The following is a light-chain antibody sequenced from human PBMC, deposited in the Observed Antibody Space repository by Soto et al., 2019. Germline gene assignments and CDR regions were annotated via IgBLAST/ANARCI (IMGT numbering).Light chain of an antibody. CDR3: QQYGGSPFT. Sequence: EIVLTQSPGTLSLSPGERATLSCRASQSVSVNSLAWYQQKGGQAPRLLIYAASTRATAVPDRFSGSGSGTDFALTISGLETEDFAVYYCQQYGGSPFTFGPGTKVDIK. J-gene: IGKJ3*01. V-gene: IGKV3-20*01. CDR2: AAS. CDR1: QSVSVNS.